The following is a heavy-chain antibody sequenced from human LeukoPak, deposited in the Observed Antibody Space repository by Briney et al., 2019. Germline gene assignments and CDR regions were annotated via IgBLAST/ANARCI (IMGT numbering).Heavy chain of an antibody. J-gene: IGHJ3*02. Sequence: GGSLRLSCEASGFIFSDYYISWIRQAPGQGLEWVSYISSSGNIVYYADSMKGRFTISRDNAKNSLYLQMNSLRADDTAVNYCARDPGRDGYNGAFDIWGQGTMVTVSS. CDR1: GFIFSDYY. D-gene: IGHD5-24*01. CDR3: ARDPGRDGYNGAFDI. V-gene: IGHV3-11*01. CDR2: ISSSGNIV.